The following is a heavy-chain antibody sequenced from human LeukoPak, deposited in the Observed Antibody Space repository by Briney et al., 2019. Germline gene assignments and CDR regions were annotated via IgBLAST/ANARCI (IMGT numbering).Heavy chain of an antibody. V-gene: IGHV3-43*02. CDR1: GFILDNYA. CDR2: ISGDGCST. CDR3: ARESETSGWYDY. D-gene: IGHD6-19*01. Sequence: GGSLRLSCAAPGFILDNYAIHWVRHAPGKGQEWVSLISGDGCSTFYADSVRDRFTISRDNTRKSLSLQMSSLRSEDTALYYCARESETSGWYDYWGQGTLVTVSS. J-gene: IGHJ4*02.